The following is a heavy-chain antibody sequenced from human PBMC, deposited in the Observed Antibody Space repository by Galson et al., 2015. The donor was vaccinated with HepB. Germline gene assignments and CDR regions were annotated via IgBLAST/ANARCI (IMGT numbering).Heavy chain of an antibody. D-gene: IGHD5-12*01. CDR1: GFSFSSYS. Sequence: SLRLSCAASGFSFSSYSMDWVRQAPGKGLEWISYISRSDTTKYYTDSVKGRFTISRDNGKNSLYLQMNSLRDEDTAVYYCTRPRGYSGYEVDAYDVWGQGTLVIVSS. CDR3: TRPRGYSGYEVDAYDV. J-gene: IGHJ3*01. V-gene: IGHV3-48*02. CDR2: ISRSDTTK.